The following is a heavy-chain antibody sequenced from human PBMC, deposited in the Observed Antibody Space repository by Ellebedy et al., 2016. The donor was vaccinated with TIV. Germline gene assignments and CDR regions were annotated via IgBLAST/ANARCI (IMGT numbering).Heavy chain of an antibody. CDR2: ISSSSSYI. CDR1: GFTFSSYS. Sequence: GESLKISCAASGFTFSSYSMNWVRQAPGKGLEWVSSISSSSSYIYYADSVKGRFTISRDNAKNSLYLQMNSLRAEDTAVYYCARDGYSSSWYSGDYYYGMDVWGQGTTVTVSS. J-gene: IGHJ6*02. V-gene: IGHV3-21*01. CDR3: ARDGYSSSWYSGDYYYGMDV. D-gene: IGHD6-13*01.